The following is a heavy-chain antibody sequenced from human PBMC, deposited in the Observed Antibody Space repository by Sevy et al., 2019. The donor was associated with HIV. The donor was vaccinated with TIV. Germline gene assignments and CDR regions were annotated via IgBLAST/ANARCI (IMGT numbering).Heavy chain of an antibody. CDR3: ARDCSGGSCYSSGYYYYGMDV. CDR1: GGSVSSYY. CDR2: IYYSGST. V-gene: IGHV4-59*02. Sequence: SETLSLTCTVSGGSVSSYYWSWIRQPPGKGLEWIGYIYYSGSTNYNPSLKSRVTISVDTSKNQFSLKLSSVTAADMAVYYCARDCSGGSCYSSGYYYYGMDVWGQGTTVTVSS. J-gene: IGHJ6*02. D-gene: IGHD2-15*01.